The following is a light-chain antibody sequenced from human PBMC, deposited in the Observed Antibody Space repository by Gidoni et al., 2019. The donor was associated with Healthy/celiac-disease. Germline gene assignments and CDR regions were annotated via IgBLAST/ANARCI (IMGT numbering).Light chain of an antibody. J-gene: IGLJ3*02. CDR3: SSFTSSSTWV. V-gene: IGLV2-14*01. CDR1: SSDFGSYNR. CDR2: EVS. Sequence: QSALTQPASVSGSPGQSITISCTGSSSDFGSYNRVSWYQQTPGTAPKLMISEVSNRPSWVSNRFSGSKSGNTASLTISGLQAEDEADYYCSSFTSSSTWVFGGGTKLTVL.